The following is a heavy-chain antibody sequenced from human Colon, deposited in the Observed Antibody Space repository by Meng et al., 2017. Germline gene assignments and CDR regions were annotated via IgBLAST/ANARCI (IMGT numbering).Heavy chain of an antibody. Sequence: GGSLRLSCAASGFTFSSYSMNWVRQAPGKGLEWVSSISSSSSYIYYADSVKGRFTISRDNAKNSLYLQMNSLRAEDTAVYYCARDSGLGYCSGGSCYYYYGMDVWGQGTTVTVSS. V-gene: IGHV3-21*01. CDR2: ISSSSSYI. CDR3: ARDSGLGYCSGGSCYYYYGMDV. D-gene: IGHD2-15*01. CDR1: GFTFSSYS. J-gene: IGHJ6*02.